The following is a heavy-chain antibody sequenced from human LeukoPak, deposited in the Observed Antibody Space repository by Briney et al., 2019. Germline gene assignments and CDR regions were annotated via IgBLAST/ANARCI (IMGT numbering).Heavy chain of an antibody. CDR3: ANGRLGTFDI. V-gene: IGHV3-30*18. J-gene: IGHJ3*02. CDR1: GFTFSNYG. Sequence: GGSLRLSCAASGFTFSNYGIHWVRQAPGKGLEWVAVISYDGIHKFYTESVKGRFTISRDNSKNTLYLQMNSLRAEDTAVYYCANGRLGTFDIWGQGTMVTVSS. D-gene: IGHD7-27*01. CDR2: ISYDGIHK.